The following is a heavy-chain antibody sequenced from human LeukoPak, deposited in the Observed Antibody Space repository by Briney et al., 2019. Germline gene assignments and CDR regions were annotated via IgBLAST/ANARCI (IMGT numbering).Heavy chain of an antibody. Sequence: SETLSLTCAVYGGSFSGYYWSWIRQPPGKGLEWIGEINHSGSTNYNLSLKSRVTISVDTSKNQFSLKLSSVTAADTAVYYCARGWVAAAGYNWFDPWGQGTLVTVSS. CDR1: GGSFSGYY. V-gene: IGHV4-34*01. D-gene: IGHD6-13*01. J-gene: IGHJ5*02. CDR2: INHSGST. CDR3: ARGWVAAAGYNWFDP.